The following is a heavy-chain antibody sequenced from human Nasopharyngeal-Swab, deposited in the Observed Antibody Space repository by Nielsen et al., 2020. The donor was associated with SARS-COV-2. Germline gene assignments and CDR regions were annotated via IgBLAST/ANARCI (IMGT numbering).Heavy chain of an antibody. CDR3: TTYYGDSHSYFYYHAMDV. CDR2: IKSQTDGGAT. V-gene: IGHV3-15*01. J-gene: IGHJ6*02. CDR1: GLTFRNAW. D-gene: IGHD4-17*01. Sequence: GASLTISCAASGLTFRNAWMKWVSQVPGRGLEWVGRIKSQTDGGATDYAAPVKGRFSISRDDSKNTIYVQMNSLKTEDTAVYYCTTYYGDSHSYFYYHAMDVWGQGTTVTVSS.